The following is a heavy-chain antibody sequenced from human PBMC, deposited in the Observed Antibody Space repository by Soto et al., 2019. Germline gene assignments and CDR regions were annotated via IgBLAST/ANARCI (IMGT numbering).Heavy chain of an antibody. CDR1: GGSISSYY. CDR2: IYTSGST. V-gene: IGHV4-4*07. D-gene: IGHD3-22*01. J-gene: IGHJ4*02. CDR3: ARITYYYDSSGYYVGDYFDY. Sequence: ASETLSLTCTVSGGSISSYYWSWIRQPAGKGLEWIGSIYTSGSTNYNPSLKSRVTMPVDTSKNQFSLKLSSVTAADTAVYYCARITYYYDSSGYYVGDYFDYWGQGTLVTVSS.